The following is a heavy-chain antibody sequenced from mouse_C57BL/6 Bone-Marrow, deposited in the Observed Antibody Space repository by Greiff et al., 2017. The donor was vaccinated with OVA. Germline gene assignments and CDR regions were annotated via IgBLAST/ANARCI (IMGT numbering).Heavy chain of an antibody. V-gene: IGHV1-80*01. Sequence: LQQSGASVKISCKASGYAFSSYWMNWVKQWLGKGLEWIGQIYPGVGDINYNGRFKGKATMTADKSSSTAYMQLSSLTSEDSAVYFCARLIPRSYYYGSSYAMDYWGQGTSVTVS. CDR2: IYPGVGDI. J-gene: IGHJ4*01. CDR3: ARLIPRSYYYGSSYAMDY. D-gene: IGHD1-1*01. CDR1: GYAFSSYW.